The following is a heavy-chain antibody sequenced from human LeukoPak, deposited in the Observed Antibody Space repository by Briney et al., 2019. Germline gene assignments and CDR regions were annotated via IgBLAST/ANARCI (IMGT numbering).Heavy chain of an antibody. CDR1: GFTFRSYW. V-gene: IGHV3-7*01. Sequence: GGSLRLSCAASGFTFRSYWMNWVRQAPGKGLEWVANIKKDGSEKYYVDSVKGRFTISRDNAKNSLYLQMNSLRAEDTAVYYCARGPSGYHNTGGQGTLVTVSS. CDR2: IKKDGSEK. CDR3: ARGPSGYHNT. D-gene: IGHD5-12*01. J-gene: IGHJ4*02.